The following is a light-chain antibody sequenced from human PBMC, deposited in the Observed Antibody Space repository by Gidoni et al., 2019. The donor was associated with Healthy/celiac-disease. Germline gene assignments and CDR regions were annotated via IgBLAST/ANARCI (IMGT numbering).Light chain of an antibody. Sequence: DIPMTQSPSSLSASVGDRVTITCRESQSISSYLNWYQQKPGKAPKLLIYAASSLQSGVPSRCSGSGSGTDFTLTISSLQPEDFATYYCQQSYSTPRTFGQGTKVEIK. CDR2: AAS. CDR1: QSISSY. CDR3: QQSYSTPRT. V-gene: IGKV1-39*01. J-gene: IGKJ1*01.